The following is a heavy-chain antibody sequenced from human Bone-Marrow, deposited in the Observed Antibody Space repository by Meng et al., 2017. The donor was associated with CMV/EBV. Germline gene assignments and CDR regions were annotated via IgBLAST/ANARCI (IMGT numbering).Heavy chain of an antibody. J-gene: IGHJ5*02. D-gene: IGHD6-19*01. CDR2: ISAYNGNT. CDR1: GGTFSNYA. Sequence: ASVKVSCKASGGTFSNYAISWVRQAPGQGLEWMGWISAYNGNTNYAQKPQGRVTMTTDTSTSTAYMELRSLRSDDTAVYYCAKDVWYSSGCGSWGQGTLVTVSS. CDR3: AKDVWYSSGCGS. V-gene: IGHV1-18*01.